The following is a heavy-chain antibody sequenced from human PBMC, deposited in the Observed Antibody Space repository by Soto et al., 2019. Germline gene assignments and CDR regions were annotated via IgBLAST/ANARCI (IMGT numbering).Heavy chain of an antibody. CDR1: GFTFSSYG. J-gene: IGHJ4*02. CDR3: AKAYAVYYDSGSYYQN. D-gene: IGHD3-10*01. Sequence: QVQLVESGGGVVQPGRSLRLSCAASGFTFSSYGMHWVRQAPGKGLEWVAVISYDGSNKYYADSVKGRFTISRDNSKNTLYLQMNSLRAEDTAVYYCAKAYAVYYDSGSYYQNWGQGTLVTVSS. CDR2: ISYDGSNK. V-gene: IGHV3-30*18.